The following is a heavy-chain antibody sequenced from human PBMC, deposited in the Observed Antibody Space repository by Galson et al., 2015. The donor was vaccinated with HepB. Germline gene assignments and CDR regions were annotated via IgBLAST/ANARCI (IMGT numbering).Heavy chain of an antibody. J-gene: IGHJ3*02. CDR3: ARHRQRRIAVAGLNDAFDI. CDR2: IDPSDSYT. Sequence: EVNKPGESLRISCKDFGYSFTSYWISWVRQTPGRGLEWMGRIDPSDSYTNYSPSFQGHVIMSADKSIKTAYLQWSSLKASDTAVDYCARHRQRRIAVAGLNDAFDIWDQGTMVTVSS. CDR1: GYSFTSYW. D-gene: IGHD6-19*01. V-gene: IGHV5-10-1*01.